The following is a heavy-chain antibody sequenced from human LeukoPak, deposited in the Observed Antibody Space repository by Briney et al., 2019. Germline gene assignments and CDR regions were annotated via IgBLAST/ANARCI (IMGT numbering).Heavy chain of an antibody. CDR1: GYTFTSYY. V-gene: IGHV1-46*01. Sequence: ASVKVSCKASGYTFTSYYMHWVRQAPGQGLEWMGIINPSGGSTSYAQKFQGRVTMTRDTSISTAYMELSRLRSDDTAVYYCARINTVTLAFDIWGQGTMVTVSS. CDR2: INPSGGST. D-gene: IGHD4-17*01. CDR3: ARINTVTLAFDI. J-gene: IGHJ3*02.